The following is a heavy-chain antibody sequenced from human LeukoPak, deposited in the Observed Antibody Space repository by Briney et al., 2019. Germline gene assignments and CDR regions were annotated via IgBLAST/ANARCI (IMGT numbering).Heavy chain of an antibody. CDR3: AIYEALSFGELFRFRHAFDI. V-gene: IGHV4-31*03. J-gene: IGHJ3*02. CDR1: GGSISRGGYY. D-gene: IGHD3-10*01. Sequence: PSQTLSLTCTVSGGSISRGGYYWSWLRQHPGKGLVWIGYIYYSGSTYYNPSLKSRVTISVDTSKNQFSLKLSSVTAADTAVYYCAIYEALSFGELFRFRHAFDIWGQGTMVTVSS. CDR2: IYYSGST.